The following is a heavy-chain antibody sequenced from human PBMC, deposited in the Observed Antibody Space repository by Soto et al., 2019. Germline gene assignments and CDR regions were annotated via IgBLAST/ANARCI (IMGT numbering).Heavy chain of an antibody. CDR3: ARQPNYYDTSGYYYGNAFDI. J-gene: IGHJ3*02. CDR2: IYPGDSDT. Sequence: PGESLKISCKGSGYTFTSYWIGWVRQMPGKGLEWMGIIYPGDSDTRYSPSLQGQVTISADKSISTAYMKWSSLKASDTAMYYCARQPNYYDTSGYYYGNAFDIWGQGTMVTVSS. CDR1: GYTFTSYW. D-gene: IGHD3-22*01. V-gene: IGHV5-51*01.